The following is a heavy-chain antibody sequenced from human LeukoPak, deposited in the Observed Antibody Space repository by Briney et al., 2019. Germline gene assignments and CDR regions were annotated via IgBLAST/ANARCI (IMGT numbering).Heavy chain of an antibody. CDR1: GGSISSYY. CDR3: ARGDFPGRLNY. CDR2: IYYTGST. J-gene: IGHJ4*02. V-gene: IGHV4-59*01. D-gene: IGHD3-3*01. Sequence: ETLSLTCTVSGGSISSYYWSWIRQPPGKGLEEIGYIYYTGSTNYNPSLKSRVTISVDTSKNQISLKMSSVTAADTAVYYCARGDFPGRLNYWGQGTLVTVSS.